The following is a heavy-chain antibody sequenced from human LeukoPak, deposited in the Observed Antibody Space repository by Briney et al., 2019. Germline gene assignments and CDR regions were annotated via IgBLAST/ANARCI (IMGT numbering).Heavy chain of an antibody. CDR3: AREAQYYYYYYMDV. CDR2: ISSSSSYI. V-gene: IGHV3-21*01. Sequence: PGGSLRLSCAASGFTFSSYSMNWVRQAPGKGLEWVSSISSSSSYIYYADSVKGRFTISRDNAKNSLYLQMNSLRAEDTAVYYCAREAQYYYYYYMDVWGKGTTVTVSS. CDR1: GFTFSSYS. J-gene: IGHJ6*03.